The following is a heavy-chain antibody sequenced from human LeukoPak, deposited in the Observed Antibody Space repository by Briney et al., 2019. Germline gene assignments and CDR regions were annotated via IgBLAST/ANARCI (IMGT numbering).Heavy chain of an antibody. V-gene: IGHV3-30*02. D-gene: IGHD6-19*01. Sequence: GGSLRLSCAASGFTFRSYGMHWVRQAPGKGLEWVAFIRYDGSNKYYADSVKGRFTISRDNSKNTLYLQMNSLRSEDTAVYYCARGKKSSGRPNYYYYYMDVWGKGTTVTISS. J-gene: IGHJ6*03. CDR2: IRYDGSNK. CDR1: GFTFRSYG. CDR3: ARGKKSSGRPNYYYYYMDV.